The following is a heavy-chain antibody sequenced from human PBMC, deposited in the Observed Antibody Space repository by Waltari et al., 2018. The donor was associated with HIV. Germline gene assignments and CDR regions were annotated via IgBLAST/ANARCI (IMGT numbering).Heavy chain of an antibody. V-gene: IGHV4-39*01. J-gene: IGHJ4*02. Sequence: QLHLQESGPGLVKPSETLSLTCTISGGSICSRNFFWAWIRQTPGKGLQWIVTISYTGSAFSNPSLNSRHSISVDTSKNQFSLKLTSVTAADTVIYYCAGGIKLGIVDDWGQGTRVTVSS. D-gene: IGHD7-27*01. CDR3: AGGIKLGIVDD. CDR2: ISYTGSA. CDR1: GGSICSRNFF.